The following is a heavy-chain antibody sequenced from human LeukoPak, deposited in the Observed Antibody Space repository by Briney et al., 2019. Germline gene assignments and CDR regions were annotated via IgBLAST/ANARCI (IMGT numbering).Heavy chain of an antibody. Sequence: GGSLRLSCAASGFTFSTYWINWVRQAPGKGLEWVAVIKQDGNEKYYVDSVRGRFTISRDNAKNSLYLQMNSLRAEDTAVYYCARGGLYRGSGSYYADYWGQGTLVTVSS. D-gene: IGHD3-10*01. V-gene: IGHV3-7*01. CDR3: ARGGLYRGSGSYYADY. J-gene: IGHJ4*02. CDR1: GFTFSTYW. CDR2: IKQDGNEK.